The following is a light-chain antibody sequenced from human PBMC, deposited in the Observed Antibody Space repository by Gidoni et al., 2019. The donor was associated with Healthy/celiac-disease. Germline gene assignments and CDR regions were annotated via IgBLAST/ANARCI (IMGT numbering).Light chain of an antibody. Sequence: DIQITQYPSSMSASVGDRVTITCRASQSISSYLNWYQQKPGKAPKLLIYAASSLQSGVPSRFSGSGSGTDFTLTISSLQPEDFATYYCQQSYSTPDTFXQXTKLEIK. CDR3: QQSYSTPDT. V-gene: IGKV1-39*01. CDR1: QSISSY. CDR2: AAS. J-gene: IGKJ2*01.